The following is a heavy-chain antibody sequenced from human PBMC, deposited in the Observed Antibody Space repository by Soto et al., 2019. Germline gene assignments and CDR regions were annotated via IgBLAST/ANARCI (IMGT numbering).Heavy chain of an antibody. V-gene: IGHV3-30*04. CDR1: GFSFSSYV. CDR3: ATLGGVIVRHSYYFDH. CDR2: ISFDGSNK. D-gene: IGHD3-16*02. Sequence: QVQLVESGGGVVQPGRSLRLSCAASGFSFSSYVVHWVRQAPGKGLEWVAVISFDGSNKYYADSVKGRFTISRDNSKNTLSLQMNRQRVEDTAVYYCATLGGVIVRHSYYFDHWGQGTLVTVSS. J-gene: IGHJ4*02.